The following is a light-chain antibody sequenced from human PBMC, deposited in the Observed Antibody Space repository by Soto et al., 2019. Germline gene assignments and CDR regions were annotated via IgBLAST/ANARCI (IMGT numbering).Light chain of an antibody. CDR2: EVS. CDR1: NSDIGTYDF. Sequence: QSVLTQPASVSGTPGQSITISCTGSNSDIGTYDFVSWYQHHPGKAPKLIVSEVSHRPSGVSNRFSGSKSGNTASLTISGLQSEDEADYYCVSYTSDDVRYVFGTGTKLTVL. V-gene: IGLV2-14*01. J-gene: IGLJ1*01. CDR3: VSYTSDDVRYV.